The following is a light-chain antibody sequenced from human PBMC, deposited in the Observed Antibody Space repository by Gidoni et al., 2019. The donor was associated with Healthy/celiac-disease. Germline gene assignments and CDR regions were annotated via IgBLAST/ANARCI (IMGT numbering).Light chain of an antibody. V-gene: IGLV1-40*01. Sequence: SLSSLTAQRVTISCTGSSSNIGAGYDVHWYQQLPGTAPKLLIYGHSNRPSGVPDRFSGSKSGTSASLAITGLQAEDEADYYCQSYDSSLSAVVFGGGTKLTVL. J-gene: IGLJ2*01. CDR3: QSYDSSLSAVV. CDR1: SSNIGAGYD. CDR2: GHS.